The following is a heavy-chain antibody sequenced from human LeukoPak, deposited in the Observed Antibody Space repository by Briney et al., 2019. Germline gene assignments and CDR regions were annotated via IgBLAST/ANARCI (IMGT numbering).Heavy chain of an antibody. CDR3: ARGYSSPLDY. CDR2: IFSRSESI. CDR1: GFTFGAYT. D-gene: IGHD6-13*01. V-gene: IGHV3-21*04. Sequence: GGSLRLSCAASGFTFGAYTMNWVRQAPGKGLEWVTCIFSRSESILYADSVKGRFAISRDNAKNSLYLQMDSLRAEDTAVYYCARGYSSPLDYWGQGTLVTVSS. J-gene: IGHJ4*02.